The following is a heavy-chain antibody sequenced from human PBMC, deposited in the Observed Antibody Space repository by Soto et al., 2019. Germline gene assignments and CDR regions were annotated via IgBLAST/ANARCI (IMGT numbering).Heavy chain of an antibody. CDR1: GFTFSSAW. Sequence: EMQLVESGGGLVKPGGSLRLSCAASGFTFSSAWMNWVRQAPGKGLEWVGRIKSKTDGGTTDYAAPVKGRFTFSRDDSKNTLFLQINSLKTEDTAVYYCTTWAGRPYYYYGMDVWGRGTTVTVSS. J-gene: IGHJ6*02. CDR3: TTWAGRPYYYYGMDV. CDR2: IKSKTDGGTT. V-gene: IGHV3-15*07. D-gene: IGHD6-19*01.